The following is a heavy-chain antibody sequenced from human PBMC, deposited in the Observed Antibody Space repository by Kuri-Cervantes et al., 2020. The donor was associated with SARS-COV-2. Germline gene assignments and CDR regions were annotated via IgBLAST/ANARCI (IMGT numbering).Heavy chain of an antibody. CDR3: ASLTSYWEQLVRGYYFDY. J-gene: IGHJ4*02. CDR2: IYCSGST. Sequence: SETLSLTCTVSGGSISSHYWSWIRQPPGKGLEWIGYIYCSGSTNYNPSLKSRVTISVDTSKNQFSLKLSSVTAADTAVYYCASLTSYWEQLVRGYYFDYWGQGTLVTVSS. CDR1: GGSISSHY. V-gene: IGHV4-59*11. D-gene: IGHD6-6*01.